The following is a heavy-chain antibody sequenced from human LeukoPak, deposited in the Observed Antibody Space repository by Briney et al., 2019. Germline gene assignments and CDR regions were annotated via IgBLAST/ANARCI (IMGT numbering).Heavy chain of an antibody. V-gene: IGHV3-23*01. CDR2: ISGSGGST. D-gene: IGHD3-3*01. J-gene: IGHJ5*02. CDR1: GFTFSSYT. Sequence: GGSLRLSCAASGFTFSSYTMSWVRQAPGKGLEWVSAISGSGGSTYYADSVKGRFTISRDNSKNTLYLQMNSLRAEDTAVYYCAKDGSPDFGVVITYNWFDPWGQGTLVTVSS. CDR3: AKDGSPDFGVVITYNWFDP.